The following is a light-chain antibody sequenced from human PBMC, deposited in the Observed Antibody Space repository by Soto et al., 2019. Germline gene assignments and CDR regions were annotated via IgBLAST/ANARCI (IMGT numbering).Light chain of an antibody. V-gene: IGKV3-15*01. Sequence: ETLMTQSPVTLAVYRGDTSTLXXRPSQRVSSHLAWYQQKPGPTPRXVIYAASNRATGIAGRFSGSGAETEFTLIIRSLQSEDSALYYCHQYNNWPWTFGQGTKVDI. CDR1: QRVSSH. CDR3: HQYNNWPWT. CDR2: AAS. J-gene: IGKJ1*01.